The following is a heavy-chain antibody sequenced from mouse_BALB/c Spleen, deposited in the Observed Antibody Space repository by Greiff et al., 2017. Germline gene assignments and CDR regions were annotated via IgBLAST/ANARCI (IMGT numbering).Heavy chain of an antibody. CDR3: ARSDGSYWYFDV. D-gene: IGHD2-3*01. Sequence: VQLKQSGPELVKPGASVKISCKASGYSFTGYFMNWVMQSHGKSLEWIGRINPYNGDTFYNQKFKGKATLTVDKSSSTAHMELRSLASEDSAVYYCARSDGSYWYFDVWGAGTTVTVSS. CDR1: GYSFTGYF. J-gene: IGHJ1*01. CDR2: INPYNGDT. V-gene: IGHV1-20*02.